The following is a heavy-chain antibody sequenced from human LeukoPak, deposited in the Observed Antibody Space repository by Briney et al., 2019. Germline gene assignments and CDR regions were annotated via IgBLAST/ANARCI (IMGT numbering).Heavy chain of an antibody. Sequence: SHTLSLTCTVTGGSISSGGYYWSWIRQHPGKGLEWIGYIYYSGSTYYNPSLKSRVTISVDTSKNQFSLKLSSVTAADTAVYYCARFPVATISSAIDYWSQGTLVTVSS. CDR3: ARFPVATISSAIDY. CDR1: GGSISSGGYY. CDR2: IYYSGST. D-gene: IGHD5-12*01. J-gene: IGHJ4*02. V-gene: IGHV4-31*03.